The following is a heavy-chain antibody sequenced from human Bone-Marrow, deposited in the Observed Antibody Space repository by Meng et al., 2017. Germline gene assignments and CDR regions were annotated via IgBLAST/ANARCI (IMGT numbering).Heavy chain of an antibody. CDR1: GYTLTSYD. Sequence: QVQLVPSGGEVKKPGAEVKVACKSSGYTLTSYDINWVRQATGQGLEWMGWMNPNSGNTGYAQKFQGRVTMTRNTSISTAYMELSSLRSEDTAVYYCARYGSGSQIDYWGQGTLVTVSS. CDR2: MNPNSGNT. CDR3: ARYGSGSQIDY. J-gene: IGHJ4*02. D-gene: IGHD3-10*01. V-gene: IGHV1-8*01.